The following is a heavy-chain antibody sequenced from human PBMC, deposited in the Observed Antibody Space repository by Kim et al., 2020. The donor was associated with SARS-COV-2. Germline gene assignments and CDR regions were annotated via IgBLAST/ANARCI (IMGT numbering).Heavy chain of an antibody. Sequence: TYNPSLKSRVTISVDTSKNQFSLKLSSVTAADTAVYYCARDGDSSGWYSVWGQGTLVTVSS. D-gene: IGHD6-19*01. CDR3: ARDGDSSGWYSV. J-gene: IGHJ4*02. V-gene: IGHV4-59*01.